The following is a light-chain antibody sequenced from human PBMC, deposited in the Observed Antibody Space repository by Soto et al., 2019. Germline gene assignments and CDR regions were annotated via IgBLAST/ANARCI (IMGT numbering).Light chain of an antibody. CDR2: DVS. Sequence: QPPLTQPASVFGSPGQAITISCSGTSSDVGAFNYVSWYQQHPGKAPKLMIYDVSTRPSGVSNRFSVSKSGKTASLIISVQPDEEADDYYCTSNTSSTPDVFGTGTKVTVL. CDR3: TSNTSSTPDV. J-gene: IGLJ1*01. V-gene: IGLV2-14*03. CDR1: SSDVGAFNY.